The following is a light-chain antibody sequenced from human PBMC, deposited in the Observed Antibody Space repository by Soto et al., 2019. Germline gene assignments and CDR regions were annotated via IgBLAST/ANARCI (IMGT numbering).Light chain of an antibody. CDR3: QQYYSTPWT. J-gene: IGKJ1*01. Sequence: DIVMTQSPDSLAVSLGERVTINCKSSQSVLYSSNNKNYLAWYQQKPGQPPKLLIYWASTRESGVPDRFSGSGSGTDFTLTISSLQAEDVAVYYCQQYYSTPWTFVQGTKVEIK. CDR2: WAS. V-gene: IGKV4-1*01. CDR1: QSVLYSSNNKNY.